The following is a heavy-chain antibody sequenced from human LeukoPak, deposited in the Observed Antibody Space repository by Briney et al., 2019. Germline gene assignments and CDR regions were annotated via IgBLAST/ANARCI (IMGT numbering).Heavy chain of an antibody. D-gene: IGHD4-11*01. CDR2: ISYDGSNK. CDR1: GFTFSSYA. V-gene: IGHV3-30*04. Sequence: GRSLRLSCAASGFTFSSYAMHWVRQAPGKGLEWVAVISYDGSNKYYADSVKGRFTISRDNSKNTLYLQMNSLRAEDTAVYYCTRVEETATTAAIIRKYSYYYYMDVWGKGNTVTVSS. CDR3: TRVEETATTAAIIRKYSYYYYMDV. J-gene: IGHJ6*03.